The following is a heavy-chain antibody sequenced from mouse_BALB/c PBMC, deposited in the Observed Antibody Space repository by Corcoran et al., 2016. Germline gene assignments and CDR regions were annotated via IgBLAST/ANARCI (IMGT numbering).Heavy chain of an antibody. CDR1: GYTFTTAG. J-gene: IGHJ4*01. D-gene: IGHD1-1*01. CDR2: INTHSGVP. CDR3: ARYGSSYYAMDY. V-gene: IGHV9-4*02. Sequence: QIQLVQSGPELKKPGETVRISCKASGYTFTTAGMQWVQKMPGKGLMWIVWINTHSGVPKYAEDFKGRFAFSLETSASTAYLQISNLKNEDTATYFCARYGSSYYAMDYWGQGTSVTVSS.